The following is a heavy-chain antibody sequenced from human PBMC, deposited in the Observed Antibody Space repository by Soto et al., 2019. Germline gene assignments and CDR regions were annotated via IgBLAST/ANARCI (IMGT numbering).Heavy chain of an antibody. D-gene: IGHD2-15*01. J-gene: IGHJ3*02. Sequence: SVKVSCKASGGTFSSYTISWLRQAPGQGLEWMGRIIPILGIANYAQKFQGRVTITADKSTSTAYMELSSLRSEDTAVYYCARDSLVVVVAATDRDAFDIWGQGTMVTVSS. CDR1: GGTFSSYT. CDR2: IIPILGIA. CDR3: ARDSLVVVVAATDRDAFDI. V-gene: IGHV1-69*04.